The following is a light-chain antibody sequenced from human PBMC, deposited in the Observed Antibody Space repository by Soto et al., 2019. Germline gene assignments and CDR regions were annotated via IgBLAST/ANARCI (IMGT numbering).Light chain of an antibody. Sequence: EIVLTQSPGTLSLSPGERATVSCRASQSVVRSSLAWYQQKPGQAPRLLIYGASSGATGIPDRFSGRGSGTAFTLTISRLEPEDFAVYYCQQYGSSPWTFGQGTKVEIK. CDR2: GAS. V-gene: IGKV3-20*01. CDR1: QSVVRSS. CDR3: QQYGSSPWT. J-gene: IGKJ1*01.